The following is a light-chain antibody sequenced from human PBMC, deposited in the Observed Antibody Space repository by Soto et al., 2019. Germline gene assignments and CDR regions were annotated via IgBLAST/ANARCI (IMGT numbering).Light chain of an antibody. Sequence: EVALTQSPATLSLSPGERATLSCRASENVRTFVDWYHQKPGQGPRLLIFGASNRATGSPARFSGSGSGTDYPLATRNLEPEDFAVCYGPQHIHWPPRTFGQGNRVEIQ. J-gene: IGKJ1*01. CDR1: ENVRTF. CDR2: GAS. CDR3: PQHIHWPPRT. V-gene: IGKV3-11*01.